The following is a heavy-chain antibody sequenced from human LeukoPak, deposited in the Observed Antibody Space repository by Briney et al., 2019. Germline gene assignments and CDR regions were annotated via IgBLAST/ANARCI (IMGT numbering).Heavy chain of an antibody. D-gene: IGHD5-18*01. CDR3: AKDRGHSYGRHWLYYFDY. Sequence: GGSLRLSCAASGFTFSSYGMHWVRQAPGKGLEWVAVISYDGSNKYYADSVKGRFTISRDNSKNTLYLQMNSLRAEDTAVYYCAKDRGHSYGRHWLYYFDYWGQGTLVTVSS. V-gene: IGHV3-30*18. CDR2: ISYDGSNK. CDR1: GFTFSSYG. J-gene: IGHJ4*02.